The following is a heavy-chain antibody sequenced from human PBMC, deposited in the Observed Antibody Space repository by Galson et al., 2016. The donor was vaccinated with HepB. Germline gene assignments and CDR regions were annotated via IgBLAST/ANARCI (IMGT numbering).Heavy chain of an antibody. V-gene: IGHV5-10-1*01. CDR2: IDPSDSYT. CDR3: AAIGYCSSTSCLGGYYYYMDV. D-gene: IGHD2-2*01. Sequence: QSGAEVKKPGESLRISCKGSGYSFTSYWISWVRQMPGKGLEWMGRIDPSDSYTNYSPSFQGHVTIPADKSISTAYLQWSSLKASDTAMYYCAAIGYCSSTSCLGGYYYYMDVWGKGTTVTVSS. CDR1: GYSFTSYW. J-gene: IGHJ6*03.